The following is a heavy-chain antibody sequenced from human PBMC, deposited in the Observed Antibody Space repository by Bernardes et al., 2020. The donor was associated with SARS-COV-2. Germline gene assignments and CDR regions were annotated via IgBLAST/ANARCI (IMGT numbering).Heavy chain of an antibody. CDR3: AHARHRITIFGVVITTPWYFDY. Sequence: SDPTLGKPTQTLTLTCTFSGFSLSTSGVGVGWIRQPPGKALEWLALIYWNDDKRYSPSLKSRLTITKDTSKNQVVLTMTNMDPVDTATYYCAHARHRITIFGVVITTPWYFDYWGQGTLVTVSS. CDR1: GFSLSTSGVG. J-gene: IGHJ4*02. V-gene: IGHV2-5*01. D-gene: IGHD3-3*01. CDR2: IYWNDDK.